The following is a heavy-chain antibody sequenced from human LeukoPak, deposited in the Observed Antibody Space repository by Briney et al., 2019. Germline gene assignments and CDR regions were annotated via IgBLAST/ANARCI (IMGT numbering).Heavy chain of an antibody. V-gene: IGHV4-59*02. CDR3: AREVGSGWYFDY. Sequence: SETLSLTCTVSGGSVSSYYWSWIRQPPGKGLEWIGYIYYIGSTNYNPSLKSRVTILVDTSKNQFSLKLSSVTAADTAVYYCAREVGSGWYFDYWGQGTLVTVSS. CDR1: GGSVSSYY. D-gene: IGHD6-19*01. CDR2: IYYIGST. J-gene: IGHJ4*02.